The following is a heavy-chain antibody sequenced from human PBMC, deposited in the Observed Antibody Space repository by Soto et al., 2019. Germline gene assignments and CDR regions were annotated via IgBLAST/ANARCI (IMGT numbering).Heavy chain of an antibody. CDR1: GFTFSSYG. CDR2: ISYDGSNK. J-gene: IGHJ6*02. V-gene: IGHV3-30*03. Sequence: GGSLRLSCAASGFTFSSYGMHWVRQAPGKGLEWVAVISYDGSNKYYADSVKGRFTISRDNSKNTLYLQMNSLRAEDTAVYYCARASSTFVVVPAATMDVWGQGTTVTVSS. CDR3: ARASSTFVVVPAATMDV. D-gene: IGHD2-2*01.